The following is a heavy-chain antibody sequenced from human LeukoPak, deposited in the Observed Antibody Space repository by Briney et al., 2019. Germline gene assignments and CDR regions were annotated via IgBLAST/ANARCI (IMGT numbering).Heavy chain of an antibody. CDR3: ARDIDILVVGSFDT. CDR1: GGSISSSNW. CDR2: IYHSGST. V-gene: IGHV4-4*02. J-gene: IGHJ3*02. D-gene: IGHD2-15*01. Sequence: KPSETLSLTCAVSGGSISSSNWWSWVRQPPGKGLEWIGEIYHSGSTNYNPSLKSRVTISVDTSKNQFSLNLSSVTAADTAVYYCARDIDILVVGSFDTWGQGTMVTVSS.